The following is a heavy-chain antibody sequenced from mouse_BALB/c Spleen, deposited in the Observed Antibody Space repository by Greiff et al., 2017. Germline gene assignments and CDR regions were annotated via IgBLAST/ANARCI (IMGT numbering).Heavy chain of an antibody. CDR1: GYSITSGYY. D-gene: IGHD2-14*01. Sequence: EVKLQESGPGLVKPSQSLSLTCSVTGYSITSGYYWNWIRQFPGNKLEWMGYISYDGSNNYNPSLKNRISITRDTSKNQFFLKLNSVTTEDTATYYCAREGRYDGGPWFAYWGQGTLVTVSA. J-gene: IGHJ3*01. CDR3: AREGRYDGGPWFAY. CDR2: ISYDGSN. V-gene: IGHV3-6*02.